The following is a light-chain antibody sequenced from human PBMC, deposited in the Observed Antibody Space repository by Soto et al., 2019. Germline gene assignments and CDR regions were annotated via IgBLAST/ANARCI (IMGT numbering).Light chain of an antibody. CDR1: QGISSY. V-gene: IGKV1-9*01. Sequence: PSFLSASVGDRVTITCRASQGISSYLAWYQQKPGKAPKLLIYAASTLQSGVPSRFSGSGSGTEFTLTISSLQPEDFATYYCQQLNSYPTFGQGTRLEIK. CDR2: AAS. J-gene: IGKJ5*01. CDR3: QQLNSYPT.